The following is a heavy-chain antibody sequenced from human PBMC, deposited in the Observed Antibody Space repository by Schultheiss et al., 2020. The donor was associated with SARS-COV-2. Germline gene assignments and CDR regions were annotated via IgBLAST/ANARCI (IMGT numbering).Heavy chain of an antibody. CDR1: GFTFSSYA. D-gene: IGHD4-17*01. CDR3: ARGFSRDYYPPTDY. CDR2: ISYDGSNK. Sequence: GGSLRLSCAASGFTFSSYAMHWVRQAPGKGLEWVAVISYDGSNKYYADSVKGRFTISRDNSKNTLYLQMNSLRAEDTAVYYCARGFSRDYYPPTDYWGQGTLVTVSS. V-gene: IGHV3-30*01. J-gene: IGHJ4*02.